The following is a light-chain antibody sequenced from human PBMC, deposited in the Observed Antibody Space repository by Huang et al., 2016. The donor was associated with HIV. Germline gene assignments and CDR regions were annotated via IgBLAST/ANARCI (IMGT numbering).Light chain of an antibody. CDR1: QSVSRY. J-gene: IGKJ4*01. Sequence: EIVLTQSPATLSLSPGERATLAGRGSQSVSRYVAWYQQKPGPAPRLLIYDASNRATGIPARFSGSGSGTDFTLTISSLEPEDFAVYYCQQRSNWAPITFGGGTKVEIK. V-gene: IGKV3-11*01. CDR3: QQRSNWAPIT. CDR2: DAS.